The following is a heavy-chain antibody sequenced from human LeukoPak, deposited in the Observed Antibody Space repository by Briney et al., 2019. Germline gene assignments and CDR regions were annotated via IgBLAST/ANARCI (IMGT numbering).Heavy chain of an antibody. D-gene: IGHD5-12*01. Sequence: GGSLRLSCAASRFTFSSYSMNWVRQAPGKGLESVSYISSSSGTIYYADSVKGRFTISRDNAKNSLYLQMNSLRDEDTAVYYCARDVRWLRFVFDYWGQGTLVTVSS. CDR2: ISSSSGTI. V-gene: IGHV3-48*02. CDR1: RFTFSSYS. J-gene: IGHJ4*02. CDR3: ARDVRWLRFVFDY.